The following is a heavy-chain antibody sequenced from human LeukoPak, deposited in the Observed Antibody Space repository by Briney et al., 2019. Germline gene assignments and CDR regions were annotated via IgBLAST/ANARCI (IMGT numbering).Heavy chain of an antibody. CDR2: ISAYNGNT. CDR3: AREVGATGPFETLHDAFDI. V-gene: IGHV1-18*01. CDR1: GYTFTSYG. D-gene: IGHD1-26*01. Sequence: GAAVKVSCKASGYTFTSYGISWVRQAPGQGLEWMGWISAYNGNTNYAQKLQGRVTMTTDTSTSTAYMELRSLRSDDTAVYYCAREVGATGPFETLHDAFDIWGQGTMVTVSS. J-gene: IGHJ3*02.